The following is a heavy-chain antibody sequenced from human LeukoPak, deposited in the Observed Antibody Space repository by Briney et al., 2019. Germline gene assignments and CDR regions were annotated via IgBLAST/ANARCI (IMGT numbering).Heavy chain of an antibody. CDR1: GGTFSSYA. CDR2: IIPIFGTA. CDR3: ARVRVYGSGPPNWFDP. J-gene: IGHJ5*02. D-gene: IGHD3-10*01. V-gene: IGHV1-69*13. Sequence: SVKVSCKASGGTFSSYAISWVRQAPGQGLEWIGGIIPIFGTADYAQKFQGRVTITADESTSTAYMELRSLRSDDTAVYYCARVRVYGSGPPNWFDPWGQGTLVTVSS.